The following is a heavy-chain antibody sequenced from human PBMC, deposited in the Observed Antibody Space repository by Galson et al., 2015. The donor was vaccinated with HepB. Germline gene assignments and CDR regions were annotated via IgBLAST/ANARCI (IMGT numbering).Heavy chain of an antibody. V-gene: IGHV3-30*18. CDR1: GFIFSGYG. CDR3: AKDLALTASYYYLGMDV. Sequence: SLRLSCAASGFIFSGYGMHWVRQAPGKGLEWVAVISYDGNTKFYADSVKGRFTISRDNSKSTLYLQMDSLRAEDTAVYYCAKDLALTASYYYLGMDVWGQGTTVTVS. D-gene: IGHD2-21*02. J-gene: IGHJ6*02. CDR2: ISYDGNTK.